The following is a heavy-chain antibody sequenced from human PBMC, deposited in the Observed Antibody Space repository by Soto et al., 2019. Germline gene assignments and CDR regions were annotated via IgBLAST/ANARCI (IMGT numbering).Heavy chain of an antibody. CDR3: AKDGAGTTGGYDYYYMAV. D-gene: IGHD1-7*01. Sequence: EVQLLESGGGLVQPGGSLRLSCAASGFTFSSDAMSWVRQAPGKGLEWVSAISGSGGSTYYADSVKGRFTISRDNSKNTLYLQMRCLRAEATAVYYCAKDGAGTTGGYDYYYMAVWGKGTTVAVSS. J-gene: IGHJ6*03. CDR1: GFTFSSDA. CDR2: ISGSGGST. V-gene: IGHV3-23*01.